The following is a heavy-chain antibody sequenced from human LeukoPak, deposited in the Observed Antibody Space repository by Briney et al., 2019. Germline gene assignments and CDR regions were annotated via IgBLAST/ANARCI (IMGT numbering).Heavy chain of an antibody. CDR3: AKMEYYDSGSYSFYYMDV. D-gene: IGHD3-10*01. Sequence: PGGSLRLSCEASGFTFTTYAISWVRQAPGKGLEWVSGISGSGGRTYYADSVKGRFTISRDKSKNTLHLQMSSLRAEDTAVYYCAKMEYYDSGSYSFYYMDVWGKGTTVTVSS. CDR2: ISGSGGRT. V-gene: IGHV3-23*01. CDR1: GFTFTTYA. J-gene: IGHJ6*03.